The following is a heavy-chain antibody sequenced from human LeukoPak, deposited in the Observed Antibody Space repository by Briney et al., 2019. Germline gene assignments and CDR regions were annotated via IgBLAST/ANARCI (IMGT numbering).Heavy chain of an antibody. CDR2: ISWNSGYI. D-gene: IGHD2-8*02. CDR1: GFTFDDYA. CDR3: ARDPPAGDYFDY. J-gene: IGHJ4*02. V-gene: IGHV3-9*01. Sequence: SGGSLRLSCAASGFTFDDYAMHWVRQAPGKGLEWVSGISWNSGYIDYADSVKGRFTISRDNAKNSLYLQMNSLRAEDTAVYYCARDPPAGDYFDYWGQGTLVTVSS.